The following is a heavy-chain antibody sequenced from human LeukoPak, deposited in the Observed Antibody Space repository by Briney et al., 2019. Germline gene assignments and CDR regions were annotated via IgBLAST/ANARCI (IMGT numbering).Heavy chain of an antibody. J-gene: IGHJ4*02. CDR2: IYYSGST. CDR3: ARGNGYDLLDY. Sequence: SETLSLTCTVSGGSINSYYWSWIRQPPGKGLEWIGYIYYSGSTNYNPSLKSRVTISVDTSKNQFSLKLSSVTAADTAVYYCARGNGYDLLDYWGQGTLVTVSS. V-gene: IGHV4-59*01. D-gene: IGHD5-12*01. CDR1: GGSINSYY.